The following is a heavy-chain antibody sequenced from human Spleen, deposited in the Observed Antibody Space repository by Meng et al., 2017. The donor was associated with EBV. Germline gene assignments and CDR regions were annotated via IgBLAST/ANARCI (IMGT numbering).Heavy chain of an antibody. Sequence: QVNLVQSGAEVKKPGSSGRVSCKASGDTSSSYAVHWVRQAPGQGLEWMGGIIPILGTGNYAEKLKGRVTITADESTRTVYMDLSRLTSEDTAVYYCAREGPDRCLDYWGQGTLVTVSS. J-gene: IGHJ4*02. V-gene: IGHV1-69*01. D-gene: IGHD2-8*01. CDR3: AREGPDRCLDY. CDR1: GDTSSSYA. CDR2: IIPILGTG.